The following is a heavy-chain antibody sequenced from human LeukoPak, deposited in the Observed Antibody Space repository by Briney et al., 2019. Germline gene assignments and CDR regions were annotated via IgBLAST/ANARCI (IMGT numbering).Heavy chain of an antibody. CDR1: GYTFTAYY. Sequence: ASVKVSCKASGYTFTAYYIHWVPRAPGQRLEWMGWINPNSGGTNYAQKFQGRVTMTRDTSISTAYMELSRLRSDDTAVYYCARAESTTRLYFDYWGQGTLVTVSS. V-gene: IGHV1-2*02. J-gene: IGHJ4*02. CDR2: INPNSGGT. D-gene: IGHD6-25*01. CDR3: ARAESTTRLYFDY.